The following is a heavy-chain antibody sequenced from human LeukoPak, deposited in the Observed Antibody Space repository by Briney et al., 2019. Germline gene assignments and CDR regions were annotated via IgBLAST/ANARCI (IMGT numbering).Heavy chain of an antibody. V-gene: IGHV4-39*07. J-gene: IGHJ4*02. D-gene: IGHD5-18*01. CDR3: ARDEGGYSYVKINYFHY. Sequence: SETLSLTCTVSGGSISSSSYYWGWLRQPPGKGLEWIASIYYSGSTYYNPSLKSRVTISVDTSKNQFSLKLSSVTAADTAVYYCARDEGGYSYVKINYFHYWGQGTLVTVSS. CDR1: GGSISSSSYY. CDR2: IYYSGST.